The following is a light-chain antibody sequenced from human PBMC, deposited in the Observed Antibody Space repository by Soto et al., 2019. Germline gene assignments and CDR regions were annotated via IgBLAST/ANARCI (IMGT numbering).Light chain of an antibody. CDR3: SSYTSSNTLI. J-gene: IGLJ2*01. CDR1: SSDVGGYNY. V-gene: IGLV2-14*01. Sequence: QSVLTQPASVSGSPGQSITISCTGTSSDVGGYNYVSWFQQSPGKAPKVMIYEVTNRPSGVSNRFSGSKSGNTASLTISGLQAEDEADYYCSSYTSSNTLIFGGGTNVTVL. CDR2: EVT.